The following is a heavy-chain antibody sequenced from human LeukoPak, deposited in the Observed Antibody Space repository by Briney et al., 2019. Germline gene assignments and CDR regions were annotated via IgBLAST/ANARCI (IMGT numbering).Heavy chain of an antibody. CDR3: AKGITEFSDY. D-gene: IGHD1-14*01. CDR2: ISYDGSNK. CDR1: GFTFSSYA. V-gene: IGHV3-30*04. Sequence: GGSLRLSCAASGFTFSSYAMHWVRQAPGKGLEWVAVISYDGSNKYYADSVKGRFTISRDNSKNTLYLQMNSLRAEDTAVYYCAKGITEFSDYWGQGTLVTVSS. J-gene: IGHJ4*02.